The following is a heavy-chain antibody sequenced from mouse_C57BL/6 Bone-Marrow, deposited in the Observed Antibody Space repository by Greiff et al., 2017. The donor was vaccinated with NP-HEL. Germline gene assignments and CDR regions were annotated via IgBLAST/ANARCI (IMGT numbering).Heavy chain of an antibody. V-gene: IGHV1-81*01. CDR1: GYTFTSYG. CDR3: ARLGNYGYYFDY. J-gene: IGHJ2*01. D-gene: IGHD1-1*01. CDR2: IYPRSGNT. Sequence: VQLQQSGAELARPGASVKLSCEASGYTFTSYGISWVKQRTGQGLEWIGEIYPRSGNTYYNEKFKGKATLTADKSSSTAYMELRSLTSEDSAVYFCARLGNYGYYFDYWGQGTTLTVSS.